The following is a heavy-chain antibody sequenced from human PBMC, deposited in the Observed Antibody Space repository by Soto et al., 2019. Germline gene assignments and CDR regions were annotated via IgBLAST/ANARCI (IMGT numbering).Heavy chain of an antibody. Sequence: GGSLRLSCAASGFTFSSYAMSWVRQAPGKGLERVSVISGSGGSTYYADSVKGRFTISRDNSKNTLYLQMNSLRAEDTSVYYCAKFGGYDSSYWYFDLWGRGTLVTVSS. CDR3: AKFGGYDSSYWYFDL. J-gene: IGHJ2*01. CDR1: GFTFSSYA. V-gene: IGHV3-23*01. CDR2: ISGSGGST. D-gene: IGHD5-12*01.